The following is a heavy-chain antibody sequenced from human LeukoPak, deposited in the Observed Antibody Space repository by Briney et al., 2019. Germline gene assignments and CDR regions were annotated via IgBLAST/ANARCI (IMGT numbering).Heavy chain of an antibody. J-gene: IGHJ6*03. D-gene: IGHD1-26*01. CDR1: GFTFSTYS. CDR3: AKGHGWEASYYYYYMDV. CDR2: ISTRSTYI. V-gene: IGHV3-21*01. Sequence: GGSLSLSCAASGFTFSTYSMNWVRQAPGKGLEWVSCISTRSTYIYYADSVKGRFTISRDNSKNTLYLKMNSLRAEDTAVYYCAKGHGWEASYYYYYMDVWGKGTTVTISS.